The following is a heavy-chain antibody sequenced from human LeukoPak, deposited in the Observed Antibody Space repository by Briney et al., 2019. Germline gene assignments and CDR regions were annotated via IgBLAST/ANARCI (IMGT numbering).Heavy chain of an antibody. CDR2: ISGSGGST. D-gene: IGHD3-10*01. CDR3: AKVSEVQGVSHDY. Sequence: PGGSLRLSCAASGFTFSSYAMSWVCQAPGKGLEWVSAISGSGGSTYYADSVKGRFTISRDNSKNTLYLQMNSLRAEDTAVYYCAKVSEVQGVSHDYWGQGTLVTASS. V-gene: IGHV3-23*01. CDR1: GFTFSSYA. J-gene: IGHJ4*02.